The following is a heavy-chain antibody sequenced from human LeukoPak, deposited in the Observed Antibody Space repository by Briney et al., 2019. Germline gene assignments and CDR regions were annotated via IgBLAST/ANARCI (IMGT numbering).Heavy chain of an antibody. V-gene: IGHV4-39*01. CDR3: ARRVFLWFGESQYYFDY. D-gene: IGHD3-10*01. CDR1: GGSISNSDYY. Sequence: PSETLSLTCTVSGGSISNSDYYWGWIRQPPGKGLEWIGSIYYRGSTYYSPSLGSRVTLSVDTSKNQFSLKLSSVTAADTAVYYCARRVFLWFGESQYYFDYWGQGTLVTVPS. J-gene: IGHJ4*02. CDR2: IYYRGST.